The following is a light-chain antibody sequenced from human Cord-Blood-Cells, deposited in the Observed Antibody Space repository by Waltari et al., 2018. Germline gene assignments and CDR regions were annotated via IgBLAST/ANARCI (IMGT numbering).Light chain of an antibody. CDR2: EGS. CDR1: SSDVGSHNP. CDR3: CSYAGSSTFV. J-gene: IGLJ1*01. V-gene: IGLV2-23*03. Sequence: QSALTQPASVSGSPGQSITISCTGTSSDVGSHNPVSWYQQHPGKAPKLMIYEGSKRPSGVSNRFSGSKSGNTASLTISGLQAEDEADYYCCSYAGSSTFVFGTGTKVTVL.